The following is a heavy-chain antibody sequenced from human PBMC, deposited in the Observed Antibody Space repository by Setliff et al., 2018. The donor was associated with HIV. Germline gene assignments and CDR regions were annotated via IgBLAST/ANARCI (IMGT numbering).Heavy chain of an antibody. J-gene: IGHJ6*03. CDR3: SRGSYYMDV. CDR2: IHSSGST. V-gene: IGHV4-59*08. Sequence: SETLSLTCSVSSASVSGYYWGWIRQPPGKKLEWIGYIHSSGSTIYSASLKSRVSISVDTSRNQVSLRLSSVTAADAAVYHCSRGSYYMDVWGKGTTVTVSS. D-gene: IGHD3-16*01. CDR1: SASVSGYY.